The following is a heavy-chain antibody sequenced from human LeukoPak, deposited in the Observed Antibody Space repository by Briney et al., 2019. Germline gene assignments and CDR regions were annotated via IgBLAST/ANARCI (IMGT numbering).Heavy chain of an antibody. Sequence: WASVKVSCKASGYTFTSYGISWVRQAPGQGLEWMGWISAYNGNTNYAQKLQGRVTMTTDTSTSTAYMELRSLRSDDTAVYYCATDPDGIAAAGMIYWGQGTLVTVSS. CDR2: ISAYNGNT. CDR3: ATDPDGIAAAGMIY. D-gene: IGHD6-13*01. CDR1: GYTFTSYG. V-gene: IGHV1-18*01. J-gene: IGHJ4*02.